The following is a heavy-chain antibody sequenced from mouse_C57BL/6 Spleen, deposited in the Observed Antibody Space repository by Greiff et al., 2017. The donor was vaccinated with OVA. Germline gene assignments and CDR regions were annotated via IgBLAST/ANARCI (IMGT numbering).Heavy chain of an antibody. CDR3: ARGGNPAWFAY. V-gene: IGHV5-17*01. CDR1: GFTFSDYG. D-gene: IGHD2-1*01. Sequence: GFTFSDYGMHWVRQAPEKGLEWVAYISSGSSTIYYADTVKGRFTISRDNAKNTLFLQMTSLRSEDTAMYYCARGGNPAWFAYWGQGTLVTVSA. CDR2: ISSGSSTI. J-gene: IGHJ3*01.